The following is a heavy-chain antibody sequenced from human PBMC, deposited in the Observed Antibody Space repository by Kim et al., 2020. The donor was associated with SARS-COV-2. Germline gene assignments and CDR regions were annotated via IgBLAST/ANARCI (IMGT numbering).Heavy chain of an antibody. CDR3: ATGGYYGSGSPDWYYYGMDV. CDR1: VYTFTSYA. CDR2: INAGNGNT. J-gene: IGHJ6*02. Sequence: ASVKVSCKASVYTFTSYAMHWVRQAPGQRLEWMGWINAGNGNTKYSQNFQGRVTITRDTSASTAYMELSSLRSEGTAVYYCATGGYYGSGSPDWYYYGMDVWGQGTTVTVSS. D-gene: IGHD3-10*01. V-gene: IGHV1-3*01.